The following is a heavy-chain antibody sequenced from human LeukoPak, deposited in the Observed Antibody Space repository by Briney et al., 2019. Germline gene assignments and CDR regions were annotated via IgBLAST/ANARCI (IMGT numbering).Heavy chain of an antibody. V-gene: IGHV4-59*01. CDR3: AREVGEGIAASLG. CDR1: GGSISSYY. CDR2: IYYSGST. Sequence: SGTLSLTCTVSGGSISSYYWSWIRQPPGKGLEWIGYIYYSGSTNYNPSLKSRVTISVDTSKNQFSLKLSSVTAADTAVYYCAREVGEGIAASLGWGQGTLVTVSS. J-gene: IGHJ4*02. D-gene: IGHD6-13*01.